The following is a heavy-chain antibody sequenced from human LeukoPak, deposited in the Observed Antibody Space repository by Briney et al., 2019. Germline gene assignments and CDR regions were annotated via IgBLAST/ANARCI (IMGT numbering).Heavy chain of an antibody. CDR2: IYFNGNT. D-gene: IGHD3-9*01. J-gene: IGHJ3*02. Sequence: PSETLSLTCTVSGGSISNYYWTWLRQSPGKGLEWTGNIYFNGNTNYNPSLKSRVAISIDTSKKQFSLNMSSVTAADTAVFYCAGGFDWLSVIWGQGTMVTVSS. V-gene: IGHV4-59*01. CDR3: AGGFDWLSVI. CDR1: GGSISNYY.